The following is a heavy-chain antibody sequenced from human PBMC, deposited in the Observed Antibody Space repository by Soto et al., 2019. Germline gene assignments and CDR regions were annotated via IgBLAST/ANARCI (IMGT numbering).Heavy chain of an antibody. CDR2: ITTDKGKT. V-gene: IGHV1-18*01. Sequence: ASVKVSCKTSGYTFTSYGITWVRQAPGQGLEWMGWITTDKGKTTYAQKFQGRVTMTTDTSTSTAYMELRSLRSDDTAVYYCARESDWPRGYFESWGQGIQVTVSS. J-gene: IGHJ4*02. CDR3: ARESDWPRGYFES. CDR1: GYTFTSYG. D-gene: IGHD2-21*01.